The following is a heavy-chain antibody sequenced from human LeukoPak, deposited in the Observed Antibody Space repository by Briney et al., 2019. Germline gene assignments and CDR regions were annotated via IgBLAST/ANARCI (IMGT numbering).Heavy chain of an antibody. J-gene: IGHJ6*03. V-gene: IGHV6-1*01. CDR2: TYYRSKCYN. Sequence: SQTLSLTCAISGDSVSSNIAAWLWIRQSPSRGLEWLRRTYYRSKCYNYYVLAVKSRITNNPHTSINLFSLQLNSVTPDDTAVYVRARELTAAAHYSSMDVWGEGTTVTVSS. D-gene: IGHD6-13*01. CDR1: GDSVSSNIAA. CDR3: ARELTAAAHYSSMDV.